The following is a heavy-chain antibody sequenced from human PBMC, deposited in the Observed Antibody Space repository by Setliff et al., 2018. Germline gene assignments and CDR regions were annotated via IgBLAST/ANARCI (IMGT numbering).Heavy chain of an antibody. V-gene: IGHV4-59*01. CDR2: IFYSGSS. J-gene: IGHJ5*02. CDR3: ARGYAARVGFGNWFDP. Sequence: PSETLSLTCTVSGVSIRSYYWSWIRQPPGKGLEWIGYIFYSGSSNYNPSLQSRVSISVDTSKNQLSLKLDSLTAADTAVFYCARGYAARVGFGNWFDPWGQGTLVTVSS. CDR1: GVSIRSYY. D-gene: IGHD6-6*01.